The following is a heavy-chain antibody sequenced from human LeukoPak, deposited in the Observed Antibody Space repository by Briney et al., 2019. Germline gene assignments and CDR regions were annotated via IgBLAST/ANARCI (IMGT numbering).Heavy chain of an antibody. CDR1: GGSIRSSYYY. D-gene: IGHD3-22*01. V-gene: IGHV4-39*02. Sequence: SETLSLTCTVSGGSIRSSYYYWGWIRQPPGKGLEWIGSIYDSGSTYYNPSLKSRVTISVDTSKNQFSLKLSSVTAADTAVYYCAREPDYYDSSGYGGFDYWGQGTLVTVSS. CDR3: AREPDYYDSSGYGGFDY. CDR2: IYDSGST. J-gene: IGHJ4*02.